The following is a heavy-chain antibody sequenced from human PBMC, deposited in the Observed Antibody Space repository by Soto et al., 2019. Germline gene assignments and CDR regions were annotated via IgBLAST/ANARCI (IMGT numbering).Heavy chain of an antibody. D-gene: IGHD2-2*01. CDR1: VCTFFTSS. V-gene: IGHV1-18*04. J-gene: IGHJ4*02. CDR3: ARVSSRTTLDS. CDR2: ISPYNGDT. Sequence: ASVQVSCLSFVCTFFTSSVNWVRQAPGHGLEWVGWISPYNGDTHYAQKLQGRVTMTTDTSTSTAYMELKSLRSDDTAVHYCARVSSRTTLDSWGPGTLVTVSS.